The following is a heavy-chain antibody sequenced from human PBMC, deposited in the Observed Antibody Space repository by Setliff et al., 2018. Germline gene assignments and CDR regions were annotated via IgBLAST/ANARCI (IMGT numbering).Heavy chain of an antibody. CDR1: GGSISSSSYY. CDR2: IYYSGST. D-gene: IGHD6-19*01. J-gene: IGHJ5*02. V-gene: IGHV4-39*01. Sequence: PSETLSLTCTVSGGSISSSSYYWGWIRQPPGKGLEWIGSIYYSGSTYYNPSLKSRVTISVDTSKNQFSLKLSSVTAADTAVYYCAIRPSGGWFLNWFDPWGQGTLVTVSS. CDR3: AIRPSGGWFLNWFDP.